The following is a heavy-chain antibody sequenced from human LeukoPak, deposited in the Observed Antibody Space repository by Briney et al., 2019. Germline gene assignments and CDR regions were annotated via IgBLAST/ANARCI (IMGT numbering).Heavy chain of an antibody. Sequence: GGSLRLSCAASGFTFSRYLMSWVRQAPGKGLEWVANIKEDGREKYYVDSVKGRFTISRDNAKNSLYLQMNSLRAEDTAVYYCTRVRGIAVAGTASIYFDYWGQGTLVTVSS. CDR2: IKEDGREK. CDR1: GFTFSRYL. D-gene: IGHD6-19*01. V-gene: IGHV3-7*01. CDR3: TRVRGIAVAGTASIYFDY. J-gene: IGHJ4*02.